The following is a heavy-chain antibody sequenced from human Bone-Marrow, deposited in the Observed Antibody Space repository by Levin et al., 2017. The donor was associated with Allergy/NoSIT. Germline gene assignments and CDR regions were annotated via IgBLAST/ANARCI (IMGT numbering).Heavy chain of an antibody. CDR2: ISAGGNYI. D-gene: IGHD3-22*01. Sequence: LSLTCAASGILFRSSDMNWVRQAPGKGLEWVSSISAGGNYIYYADSLKGRFTIPRDNAKNSLFLQLNSLRAEDTAVYTCAGWAMDHYARSAFDYFYYAIDVWGQGTTVTVSS. CDR1: GILFRSSD. CDR3: AGWAMDHYARSAFDYFYYAIDV. V-gene: IGHV3-21*01. J-gene: IGHJ6*02.